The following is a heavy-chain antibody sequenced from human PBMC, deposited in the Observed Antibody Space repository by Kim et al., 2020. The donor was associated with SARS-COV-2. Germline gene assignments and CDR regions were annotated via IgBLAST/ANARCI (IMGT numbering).Heavy chain of an antibody. CDR1: GGSFSGYY. Sequence: SETLSLTCAVYGGSFSGYYWSWIRQPPGKGLEWIGEINHSGSTNYSPSLKSRVTISVGTSQNQFSLKLSSVTAADTAVYYCAGELWFGELSSGGCWFDPWGQGTLVTVSS. CDR2: INHSGST. V-gene: IGHV4-34*01. D-gene: IGHD3-10*01. CDR3: AGELWFGELSSGGCWFDP. J-gene: IGHJ5*02.